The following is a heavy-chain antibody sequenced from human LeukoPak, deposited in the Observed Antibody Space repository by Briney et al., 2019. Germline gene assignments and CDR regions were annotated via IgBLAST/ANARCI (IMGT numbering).Heavy chain of an antibody. D-gene: IGHD3-22*01. CDR2: FDPEDGET. CDR3: ARDSSGYYEGPDYFDY. J-gene: IGHJ4*02. CDR1: GYTLTELS. V-gene: IGHV1-24*01. Sequence: ASVKVSCKVSGYTLTELSMHWVRQAPGKGLEWMGGFDPEDGETIYAQKFQGRVAMTEDTSTDTAYMELSSLRSEDTAVYYCARDSSGYYEGPDYFDYWGQGTLVTVSS.